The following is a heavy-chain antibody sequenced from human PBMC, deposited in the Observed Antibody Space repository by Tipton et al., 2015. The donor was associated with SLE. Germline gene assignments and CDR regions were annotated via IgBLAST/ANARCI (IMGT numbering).Heavy chain of an antibody. CDR1: GFTFSSYG. CDR2: IRYDGSNK. Sequence: SLRLSCAASGFTFSSYGTHWVRQAPGKGLEWVAFIRYDGSNKYYADSVKGRFTISRDNSKNTLYLQMNSLRAEDTAVYYCANPQYDYGDPPNYWGQGTLVTVSS. J-gene: IGHJ4*02. D-gene: IGHD4-17*01. V-gene: IGHV3-30*02. CDR3: ANPQYDYGDPPNY.